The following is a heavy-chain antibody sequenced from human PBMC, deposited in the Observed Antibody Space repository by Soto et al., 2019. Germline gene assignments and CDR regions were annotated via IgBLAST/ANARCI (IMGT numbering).Heavy chain of an antibody. V-gene: IGHV4-4*02. Sequence: PSETLSLTCAVSGGSISSSNWWSWVRQPPGKGLEWIGYIYHSGSTYYNPSLKSRVTISVDRSKNQFSLKLSSVTAADTAVYYCARVFSGSFFDYWGQGTLVTVSS. J-gene: IGHJ4*02. CDR1: GGSISSSNW. CDR2: IYHSGST. CDR3: ARVFSGSFFDY. D-gene: IGHD1-26*01.